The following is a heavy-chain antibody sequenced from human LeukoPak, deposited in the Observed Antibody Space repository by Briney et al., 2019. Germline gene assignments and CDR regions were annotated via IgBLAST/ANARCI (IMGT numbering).Heavy chain of an antibody. V-gene: IGHV1-46*01. CDR2: INPSGGST. CDR3: ARVKIPGGYPDY. J-gene: IGHJ4*02. CDR1: GYTFTSYY. Sequence: GASVKVSCKAPGYTFTSYYMHWVRQAPGQGLEWMGIINPSGGSTSYAQKFQGRVTMTRDMSTSTVYMELSSLRSEDTAVYYCARVKIPGGYPDYWGQGTLVTVSS. D-gene: IGHD5-12*01.